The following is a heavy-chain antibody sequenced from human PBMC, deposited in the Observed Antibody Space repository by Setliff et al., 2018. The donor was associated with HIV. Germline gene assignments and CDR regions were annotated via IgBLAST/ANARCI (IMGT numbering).Heavy chain of an antibody. Sequence: GSLRLSCAASGFTLSDHYMDWVRQAPGKGLEWVSTISGSDGRSTNYADSVKGRFTMSRDNAKNTLHLQMNSLRAEDTALYYCARGDQTGYYTTYYYYMDLWGKGTTVTVSS. CDR2: ISGSDGRST. CDR3: ARGDQTGYYTTYYYYMDL. CDR1: GFTLSDHY. J-gene: IGHJ6*03. V-gene: IGHV3-74*01. D-gene: IGHD3-9*01.